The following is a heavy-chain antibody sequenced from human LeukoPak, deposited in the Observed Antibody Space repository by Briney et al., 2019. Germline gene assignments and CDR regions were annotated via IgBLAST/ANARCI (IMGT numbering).Heavy chain of an antibody. J-gene: IGHJ5*02. Sequence: GGSLRLSCVVTGITLTTYTLYWVRQAPGKGLEWVAIISYDENNKYYADSVKGRFTISRDNSKNTLYLQMNSLRAEDTAVYYCASHGTPWFDPWGQGTLVTVSS. CDR2: ISYDENNK. CDR1: GITLTTYT. D-gene: IGHD1-1*01. V-gene: IGHV3-30-3*01. CDR3: ASHGTPWFDP.